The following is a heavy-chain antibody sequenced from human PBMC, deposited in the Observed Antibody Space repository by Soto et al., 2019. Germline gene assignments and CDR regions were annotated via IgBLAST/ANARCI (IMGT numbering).Heavy chain of an antibody. D-gene: IGHD4-17*01. Sequence: HAGGSLRLSCAASGFTFSSYWMHWVRQAPGKGLVWVSRINSVGSSTSYADSVKGRFTISRDNAKNTLYLQMNSLRAEDTAVYYCASTAVSRSPFDYWGQGTLVTVSS. CDR2: INSVGSST. CDR3: ASTAVSRSPFDY. V-gene: IGHV3-74*01. CDR1: GFTFSSYW. J-gene: IGHJ4*02.